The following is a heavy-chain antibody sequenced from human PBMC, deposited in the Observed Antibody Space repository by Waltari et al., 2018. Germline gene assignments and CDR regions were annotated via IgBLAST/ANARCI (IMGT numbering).Heavy chain of an antibody. CDR2: IRREPYNYAT. Sequence: EVQVVEFGGGLVQPGGPLKLSCSTSGFSCSGSTIHWVRPPSGKGLEWVGRIRREPYNYATAYSASVKGRFTISRDDSKNTAYLQMNSLMTEDTAVYYCSGGEVTGTDFWGQGTLVTVSS. CDR3: SGGEVTGTDF. CDR1: GFSCSGST. J-gene: IGHJ4*02. V-gene: IGHV3-73*01. D-gene: IGHD6-19*01.